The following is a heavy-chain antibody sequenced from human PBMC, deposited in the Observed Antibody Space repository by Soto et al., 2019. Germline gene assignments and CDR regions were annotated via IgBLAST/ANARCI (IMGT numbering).Heavy chain of an antibody. Sequence: GGSLRLSCVASGFPFSSYAMTWVRQTPGKGLEWVSGISGSGGRTYYADSVKGRFTISRDNSNNTLSLQMHILRVEDTAVYFCVKGGYYSLFDIWGQGTVVTVS. V-gene: IGHV3-23*01. CDR1: GFPFSSYA. CDR2: ISGSGGRT. CDR3: VKGGYYSLFDI. J-gene: IGHJ3*02. D-gene: IGHD3-16*01.